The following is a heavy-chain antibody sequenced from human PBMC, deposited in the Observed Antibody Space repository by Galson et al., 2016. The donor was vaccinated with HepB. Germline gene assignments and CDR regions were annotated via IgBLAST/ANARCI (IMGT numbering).Heavy chain of an antibody. Sequence: SLRLSCAAPGFIFSKYTMHWVRQAPGKGLQYVAGISYNGGTTHYADSVKGRFTISRDNAKNSLYLQMNSLRVEDTAMYYCAKDAYSRGDYWGQGTLVTVSS. V-gene: IGHV3-64*04. J-gene: IGHJ4*02. CDR2: ISYNGGTT. D-gene: IGHD6-13*01. CDR1: GFIFSKYT. CDR3: AKDAYSRGDY.